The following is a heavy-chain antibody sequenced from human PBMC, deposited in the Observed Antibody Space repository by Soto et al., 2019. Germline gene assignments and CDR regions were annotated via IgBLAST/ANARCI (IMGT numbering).Heavy chain of an antibody. CDR1: GFTFSSYG. CDR3: AKAPSGYDLPLDY. J-gene: IGHJ4*02. Sequence: QVQLVESGGGVVQPGRSLRLSCAASGFTFSSYGMHWVRQAPGKGLEWVAVISYDGSNKYYADSVKGRFTISRDNSKNTLYLQMTSLRAEDTAVYYCAKAPSGYDLPLDYWGQGTLVTVSS. D-gene: IGHD5-12*01. CDR2: ISYDGSNK. V-gene: IGHV3-30*18.